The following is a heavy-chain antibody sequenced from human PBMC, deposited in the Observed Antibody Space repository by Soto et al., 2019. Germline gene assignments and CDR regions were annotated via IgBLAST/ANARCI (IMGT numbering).Heavy chain of an antibody. CDR3: SRARYCTSPSCYNHYYYGMDI. D-gene: IGHD2-2*02. CDR1: GYTFTKYG. Sequence: QEQLVQSGGEVKKPGASVRVSCKASGYTFTKYGITWVRQAPGQGLEWMGWIGVYNGKTNYARKLQGRVIMTEDTSASTAYMELRSIRSDDTAVYYCSRARYCTSPSCYNHYYYGMDIWGQGTTVSVSS. CDR2: IGVYNGKT. J-gene: IGHJ6*02. V-gene: IGHV1-18*04.